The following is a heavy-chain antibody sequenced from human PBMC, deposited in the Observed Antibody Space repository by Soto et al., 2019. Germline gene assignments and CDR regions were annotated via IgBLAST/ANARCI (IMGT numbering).Heavy chain of an antibody. J-gene: IGHJ5*02. CDR3: ARLETFGSLNWFDP. D-gene: IGHD3-16*01. CDR2: MNPGSGDT. Sequence: VASVKVSCKASGYSFTNNDVSWVRQATGQGLEWKGWMNPGSGDTGYAQKFQGRVTMTRDISIATAYMELSSLRSDDTAIYYCARLETFGSLNWFDPWGQGTLVTV. CDR1: GYSFTNND. V-gene: IGHV1-8*01.